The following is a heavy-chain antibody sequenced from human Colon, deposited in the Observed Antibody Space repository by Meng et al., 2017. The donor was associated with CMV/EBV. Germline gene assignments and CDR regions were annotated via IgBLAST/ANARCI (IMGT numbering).Heavy chain of an antibody. CDR2: IYHNGIT. CDR1: DGSISSYY. J-gene: IGHJ4*02. Sequence: SETLSLTCTVSDGSISSYYWSWIRQSPGTGLEWIGHIYHNGITNYNPSLKSRVTISVDTSKNQHSLKLSSVTAADTAVYYCARDNSLRRFDYWGQGMLVTVSS. D-gene: IGHD2/OR15-2a*01. CDR3: ARDNSLRRFDY. V-gene: IGHV4-59*01.